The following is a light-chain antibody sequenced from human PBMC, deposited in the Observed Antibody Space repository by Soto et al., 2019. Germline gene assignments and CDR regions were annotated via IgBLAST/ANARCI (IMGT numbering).Light chain of an antibody. CDR2: EFR. CDR3: SSYTSKSSLI. CDR1: MRDVGAYNL. V-gene: IGLV2-14*01. Sequence: QSVLTQPASVSGSPGQSITISCAGTMRDVGAYNLVSWYQQHQGRAPELIIYEFRNRPSGIFFRFFGSKSGNTASMTISGLQAEDEADYYCSSYTSKSSLIFGGGTKLTVL. J-gene: IGLJ2*01.